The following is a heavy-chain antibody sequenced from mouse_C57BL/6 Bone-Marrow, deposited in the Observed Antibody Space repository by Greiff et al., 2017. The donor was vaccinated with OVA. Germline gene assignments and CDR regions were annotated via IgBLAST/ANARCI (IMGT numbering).Heavy chain of an antibody. CDR1: GFTFSSYA. V-gene: IGHV5-4*03. CDR3: AKLNWDWYFDV. CDR2: ISDGGSYT. D-gene: IGHD4-1*01. J-gene: IGHJ1*03. Sequence: DVKLVESGGGLVKPGGSLKLSCAASGFTFSSYAMSWVRQTPEKRLEWVATISDGGSYTYYPDNVKGRFTISRDNAKNILYLQMSHLKSEDTAMYYCAKLNWDWYFDVWGTGTTVTVSS.